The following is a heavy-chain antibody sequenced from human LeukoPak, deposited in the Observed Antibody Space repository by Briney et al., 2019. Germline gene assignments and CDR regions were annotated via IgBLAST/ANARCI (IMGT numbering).Heavy chain of an antibody. V-gene: IGHV3-30*03. D-gene: IGHD3-22*01. Sequence: PGGSLRLSCAASGFTFSDYYMSWIRQAPGKGLEWVAVISYDGSNKYYADSVKGRFTISRDNSKNTLYLQMNSLRAEDTAVYYCARDFYYDSSGYGGFYFDYWGQGTLVTVSS. J-gene: IGHJ4*02. CDR3: ARDFYYDSSGYGGFYFDY. CDR2: ISYDGSNK. CDR1: GFTFSDYY.